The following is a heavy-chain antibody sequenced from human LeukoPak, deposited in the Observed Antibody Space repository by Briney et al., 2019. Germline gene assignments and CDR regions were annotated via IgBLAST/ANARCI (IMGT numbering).Heavy chain of an antibody. CDR2: ISSSSSTI. J-gene: IGHJ6*03. CDR3: VRYCGGDCYQWGCYYYMDV. Sequence: PGGSLRLSCASSGFTFTSYSMNWVRQAPGKGLEWVSYISSSSSTIYYADPVKGRFTIFRDNAKNSLYLQMNSLRAEDTAVYYCVRYCGGDCYQWGCYYYMDVWGKGTTVTVSS. D-gene: IGHD2-21*01. V-gene: IGHV3-48*04. CDR1: GFTFTSYS.